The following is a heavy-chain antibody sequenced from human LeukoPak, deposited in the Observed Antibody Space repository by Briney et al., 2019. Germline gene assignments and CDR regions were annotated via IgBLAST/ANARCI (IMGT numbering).Heavy chain of an antibody. CDR1: GFSFDDYG. V-gene: IGHV3-20*04. D-gene: IGHD3-22*01. J-gene: IGHJ4*02. CDR2: INWNGDST. CDR3: ARDLRVVITGSFDS. Sequence: PGGSLRLSCAASGFSFDDYGLTWVRQAPWKGLEWVSGINWNGDSTDYADSVKGRFTISRDNAKNSLYLQMNSLRAEDTALYYCARDLRVVITGSFDSWGQGTLVTVSS.